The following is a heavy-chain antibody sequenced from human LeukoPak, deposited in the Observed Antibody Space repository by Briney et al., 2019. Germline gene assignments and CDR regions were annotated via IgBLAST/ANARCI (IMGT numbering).Heavy chain of an antibody. D-gene: IGHD6-13*01. V-gene: IGHV4-59*01. Sequence: SETLSLTCTVSGGSISSYYWSWIRQPPRKGLEWIGYIYYSGSTNYNPSLKSRVTISVDTSKNQFSLKLSSVTAADTAVYYCARDLAAAGKSGMDVWGQGTTVTVSS. CDR3: ARDLAAAGKSGMDV. J-gene: IGHJ6*02. CDR1: GGSISSYY. CDR2: IYYSGST.